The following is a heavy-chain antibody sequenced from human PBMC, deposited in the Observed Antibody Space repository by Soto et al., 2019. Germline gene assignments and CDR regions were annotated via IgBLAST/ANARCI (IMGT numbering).Heavy chain of an antibody. CDR3: TTDVWTGRALDF. D-gene: IGHD2-21*01. J-gene: IGHJ4*02. CDR2: FKGKSDGGTT. CDR1: GFTLNNAW. Sequence: EVQLVESGGDLVIPGGSLRLSCAASGFTLNNAWMNWVRQAPGKGLEWVGRFKGKSDGGTTDYIAPVKGRFTISSDDSRNTVYLQMNSLKTEDTAMYYCTTDVWTGRALDFWGQGTLVTVSS. V-gene: IGHV3-15*07.